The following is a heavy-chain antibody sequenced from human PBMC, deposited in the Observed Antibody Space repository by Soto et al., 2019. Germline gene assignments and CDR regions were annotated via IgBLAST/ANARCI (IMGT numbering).Heavy chain of an antibody. CDR1: GFTFSSYA. J-gene: IGHJ4*02. CDR3: AKGSGLSSGWTFGN. Sequence: GGSLRLSCAASGFTFSSYAMSWVRQAPGKGLEWVSAISGLDGSTYYADAVKGRFTISRDNSKNTLYLQMNSLRAEDTAVYYCAKGSGLSSGWTFGNWGQGTLVTVSS. V-gene: IGHV3-23*01. D-gene: IGHD6-19*01. CDR2: ISGLDGST.